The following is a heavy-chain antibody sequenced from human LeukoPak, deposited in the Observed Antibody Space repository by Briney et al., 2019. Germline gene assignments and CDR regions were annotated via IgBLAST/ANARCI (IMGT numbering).Heavy chain of an antibody. V-gene: IGHV3-9*01. J-gene: IGHJ5*02. CDR2: ISWNSGSI. CDR3: AKDNTRADCSSTSCSSFGWFDP. CDR1: GFTFDDYA. Sequence: LRLSCAASGFTFDDYAMHWVRQAPGKGLEWVSGISWNSGSIGYADSVKGRFTISRDNAKNSLYLQMNSLRAEDTALYYCAKDNTRADCSSTSCSSFGWFDPWGQGTLVTVSS. D-gene: IGHD2-2*01.